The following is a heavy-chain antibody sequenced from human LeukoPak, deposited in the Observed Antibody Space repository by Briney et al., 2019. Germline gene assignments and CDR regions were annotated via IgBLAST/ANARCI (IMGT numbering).Heavy chain of an antibody. D-gene: IGHD3-3*01. Sequence: GRSLRLSCAASGFTFSSYAMHWVRQAPGKGLEWVAVISYDGSNKYYADSVKGRFTISRDNSKNTLYLQMNSLRAEDTAVYYCARGGGLGWLVFWGQGTLVTVSS. J-gene: IGHJ4*02. CDR3: ARGGGLGWLVF. CDR1: GFTFSSYA. V-gene: IGHV3-30-3*01. CDR2: ISYDGSNK.